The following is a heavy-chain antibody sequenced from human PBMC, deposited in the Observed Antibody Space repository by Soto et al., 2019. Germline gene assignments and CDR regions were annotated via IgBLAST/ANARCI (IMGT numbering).Heavy chain of an antibody. Sequence: SVKVSCKASGFTFTSSAVQWVRQARGQRLEWIGWIVVGSGNTNYAQKFQERVTITRDMSTSTAYMELSSLRSEDTAVYYCAADRARIDGHYFGMDVWGQGTTVTFTS. J-gene: IGHJ6*02. CDR3: AADRARIDGHYFGMDV. V-gene: IGHV1-58*01. D-gene: IGHD2-21*01. CDR2: IVVGSGNT. CDR1: GFTFTSSA.